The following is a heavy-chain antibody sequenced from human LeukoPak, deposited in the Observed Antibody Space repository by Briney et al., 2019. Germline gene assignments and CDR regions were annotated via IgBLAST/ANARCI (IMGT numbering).Heavy chain of an antibody. V-gene: IGHV1-24*01. D-gene: IGHD3-3*01. Sequence: ASVKVSRKVSGYTLTESSMHWVRQAPGKGLEWMGGFDPEDGETIYAQKFQGRVTMTEDTSTDTAYMELSSLRSEDTAVYYCATARIDFWSGYYYYWGQGTLVTVSS. CDR3: ATARIDFWSGYYYY. CDR2: FDPEDGET. CDR1: GYTLTESS. J-gene: IGHJ4*02.